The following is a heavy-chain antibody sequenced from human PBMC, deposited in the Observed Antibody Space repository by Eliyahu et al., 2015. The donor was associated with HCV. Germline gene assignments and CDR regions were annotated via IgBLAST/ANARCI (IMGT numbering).Heavy chain of an antibody. D-gene: IGHD3-10*01. CDR2: IHYSGSP. CDR3: ARESPGSSTAFDF. Sequence: QVQLQESGPGLVKPSETLSLTCXVSGGSLXGSYWIWIRQPPGKGLEYIGYIHYSGSPSYNPALKSRVTMSVDSSKNQFSLKLNSMTAADTAVYYCARESPGSSTAFDFWGQGTLVTVSS. V-gene: IGHV4-59*01. J-gene: IGHJ4*02. CDR1: GGSLXGSY.